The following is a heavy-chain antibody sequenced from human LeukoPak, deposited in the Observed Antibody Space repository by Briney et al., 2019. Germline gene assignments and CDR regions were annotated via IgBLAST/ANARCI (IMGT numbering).Heavy chain of an antibody. CDR3: ARETDSTLFDH. J-gene: IGHJ4*02. V-gene: IGHV3-53*01. Sequence: PGGSLRLSCAASGFTVSSNYMSWVRQAPGKGLEWVSIIYSGGSTFYADSVKGRFTISRDNAKNSLYLQMNSLRAGDTAVYYCARETDSTLFDHWGQGTLVTVSS. D-gene: IGHD2-2*01. CDR1: GFTVSSNY. CDR2: IYSGGST.